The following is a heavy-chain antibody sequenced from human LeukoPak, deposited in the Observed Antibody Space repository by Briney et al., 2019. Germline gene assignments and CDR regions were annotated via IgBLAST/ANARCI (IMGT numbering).Heavy chain of an antibody. Sequence: SETLSLTCTVSGGSISSYYWSWIRQPPGKGLEWIGYIYYSGSTNYNPSLKSRVTISVDTSKNQFSLKLSSVTAADTAVYCCARYSGTLGYFDYWGQGTLVTVSS. CDR3: ARYSGTLGYFDY. D-gene: IGHD1-26*01. CDR1: GGSISSYY. V-gene: IGHV4-59*01. CDR2: IYYSGST. J-gene: IGHJ4*02.